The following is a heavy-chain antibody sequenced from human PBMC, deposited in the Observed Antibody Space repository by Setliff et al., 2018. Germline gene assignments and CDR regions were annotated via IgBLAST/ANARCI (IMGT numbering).Heavy chain of an antibody. V-gene: IGHV1-8*02. Sequence: ASVKVSCKASGYTFTNYDINWVRQATGQGLEWMGWINPNSGNTGYAQNFQGRVTMTRNTSISTAYMELSSLRFEDTAVYYCARGPRHNFWSGYYTYYYYGMDVWGQGTTVTVSS. J-gene: IGHJ6*02. CDR3: ARGPRHNFWSGYYTYYYYGMDV. CDR2: INPNSGNT. CDR1: GYTFTNYD. D-gene: IGHD3-3*01.